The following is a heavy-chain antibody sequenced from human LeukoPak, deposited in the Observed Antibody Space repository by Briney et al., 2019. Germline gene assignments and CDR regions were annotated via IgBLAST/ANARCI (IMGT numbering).Heavy chain of an antibody. V-gene: IGHV3-30-3*01. CDR3: ARDGDYYGSGSPLDY. J-gene: IGHJ4*02. Sequence: GRSLRLSCAASGFTFSSYAMHWVRQAPGKGLEWVAVISYDGSNKYYADSVKGRFTISRDNSKNTLYLQMNSLRAEDTAVYYCARDGDYYGSGSPLDYWGQGTLVTVSS. CDR2: ISYDGSNK. D-gene: IGHD3-10*01. CDR1: GFTFSSYA.